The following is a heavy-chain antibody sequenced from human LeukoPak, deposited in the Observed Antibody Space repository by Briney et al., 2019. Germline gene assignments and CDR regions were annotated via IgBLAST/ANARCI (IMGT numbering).Heavy chain of an antibody. CDR3: AKDIGPLTYHYDTSGYSGAFDY. J-gene: IGHJ4*02. D-gene: IGHD3-22*01. CDR2: ISWNRDII. CDR1: GFKFDNYA. V-gene: IGHV3-9*01. Sequence: QPGRSLRLSCAASGFKFDNYAMHWVRQAPGKGLEWVSSISWNRDIIAYADSVKGRFTISRHSAHNSLYLKMNSLKAEDTALYYCAKDIGPLTYHYDTSGYSGAFDYWGQGTLVTVSS.